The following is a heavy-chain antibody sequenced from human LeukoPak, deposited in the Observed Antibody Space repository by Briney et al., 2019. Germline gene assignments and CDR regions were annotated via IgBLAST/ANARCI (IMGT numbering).Heavy chain of an antibody. V-gene: IGHV4-59*01. J-gene: IGHJ4*02. CDR3: ASSYDSSGYKN. D-gene: IGHD3-22*01. Sequence: SETLSLTCTVSGGSTSSYYWSWIRQPPGKGLEWIGYIYYSGSTNYNPSLKSRVTISVDTSKNQFSLKLSSVTAADTAVYYCASSYDSSGYKNWGQGTLVTVSS. CDR1: GGSTSSYY. CDR2: IYYSGST.